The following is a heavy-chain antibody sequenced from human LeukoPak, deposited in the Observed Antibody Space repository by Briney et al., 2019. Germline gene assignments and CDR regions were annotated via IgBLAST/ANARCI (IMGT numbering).Heavy chain of an antibody. V-gene: IGHV4-39*07. Sequence: SETLSLTCTASGDSVSTGSYYWGWIRQPPGKGLEWIGTIYYTGSTYYNPSLKSRVTISVDTSKNQFSLKLSSVTAADTAVYYCARGRARVSPLDYWGQGTLVTVSS. J-gene: IGHJ4*02. CDR2: IYYTGST. D-gene: IGHD5-18*01. CDR3: ARGRARVSPLDY. CDR1: GDSVSTGSYY.